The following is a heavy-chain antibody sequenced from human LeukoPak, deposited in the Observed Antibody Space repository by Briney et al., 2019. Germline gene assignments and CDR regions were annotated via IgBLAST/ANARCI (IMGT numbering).Heavy chain of an antibody. Sequence: GGSLRLSCVASGFTFSRHDMNWVRQAPGKGLEWVAVISYDGSNKYYADSVKGRFTISRDNSKNTLYLQMNSLRTEDTAVYYCAKGVSSSWSNDAFDIWGQGTMVTVSS. J-gene: IGHJ3*02. V-gene: IGHV3-30*18. D-gene: IGHD6-13*01. CDR2: ISYDGSNK. CDR3: AKGVSSSWSNDAFDI. CDR1: GFTFSRHD.